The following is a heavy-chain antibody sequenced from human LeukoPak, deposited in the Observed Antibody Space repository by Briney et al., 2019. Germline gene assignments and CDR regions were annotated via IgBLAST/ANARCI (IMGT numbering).Heavy chain of an antibody. CDR2: FGTRSTSV. V-gene: IGHV3-21*01. CDR1: GFTFSGYS. CDR3: AREVSEGFDF. Sequence: GGSLRLSCTASGFTFSGYSMNWIRQAPGEGLEWVSSFGTRSTSVYHAGSVKGRFAISRDNAKNSLYLQMNSLRAEDTALYYCAREVSEGFDFWGQGTLVTVSS. D-gene: IGHD3-22*01. J-gene: IGHJ4*02.